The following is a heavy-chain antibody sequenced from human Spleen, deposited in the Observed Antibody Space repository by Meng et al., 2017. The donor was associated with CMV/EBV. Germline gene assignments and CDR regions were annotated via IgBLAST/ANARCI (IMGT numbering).Heavy chain of an antibody. Sequence: SCKASGYTFIKHAMHWVRQDPGQRLEWMGWSNADNGNTKYSQKFQGRVTITRDTSATTAYMELSSLRSEDMAVYYCAREATKGVLDYWGQEPWSPSPQ. CDR3: AREATKGVLDY. CDR1: GYTFIKHA. J-gene: IGHJ4*01. D-gene: IGHD2-8*01. CDR2: SNADNGNT. V-gene: IGHV1-3*02.